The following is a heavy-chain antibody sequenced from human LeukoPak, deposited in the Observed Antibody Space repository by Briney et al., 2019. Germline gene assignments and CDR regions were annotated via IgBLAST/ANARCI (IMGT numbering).Heavy chain of an antibody. V-gene: IGHV3-7*03. CDR2: IKQDGSDK. D-gene: IGHD3-9*01. J-gene: IGHJ4*02. Sequence: GDSLRLSCAASGFTFTKYWMTWVRQAPGKGLEWVGNIKQDGSDKNYMDSVKGRFTISRDNIKNSLYLQMNSLRADDTAVYYCAKEGEMTWFYWGQGTLVTVSS. CDR1: GFTFTKYW. CDR3: AKEGEMTWFY.